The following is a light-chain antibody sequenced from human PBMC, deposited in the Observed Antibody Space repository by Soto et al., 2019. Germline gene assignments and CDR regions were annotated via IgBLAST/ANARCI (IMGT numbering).Light chain of an antibody. Sequence: DIQMTQSPSSLSASVGDRVTITCRASQDISNYLAWYQQKPGKVPRLLISAASTLQSGVPSRFSGSGSGTEFTLTITSLQPEDVATYYCQKHNTAAHTFGGGTKVEI. CDR1: QDISNY. CDR2: AAS. J-gene: IGKJ4*01. V-gene: IGKV1-27*01. CDR3: QKHNTAAHT.